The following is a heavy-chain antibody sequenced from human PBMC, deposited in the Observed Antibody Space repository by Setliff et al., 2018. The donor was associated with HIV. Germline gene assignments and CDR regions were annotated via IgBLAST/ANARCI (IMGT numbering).Heavy chain of an antibody. CDR1: GGSFNILG. CDR3: ATRPPGVHGFSI. V-gene: IGHV1-69*06. D-gene: IGHD3-10*01. CDR2: TIPVVDAP. J-gene: IGHJ3*02. Sequence: SVKVSCKASGGSFNILGFTWVRQAPGQGLEWVGGTIPVVDAPIYAQRFQGRVVITADKSTGTAYMQLSSLKFEDTAVYYCATRPPGVHGFSIWGQGTMVT.